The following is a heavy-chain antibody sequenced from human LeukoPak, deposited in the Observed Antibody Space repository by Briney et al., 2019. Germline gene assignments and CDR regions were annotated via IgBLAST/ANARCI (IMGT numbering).Heavy chain of an antibody. CDR1: GFTFSSYA. V-gene: IGHV3-23*01. D-gene: IGHD1-14*01. J-gene: IGHJ4*02. CDR2: ISGSGGNT. Sequence: PGGSLRLSCAASGFTFSSYAMSWVRQAPGKGLEWLSVISGSGGNTYYADSVKGRSTISRDNSKNTLYLQIYSLRVEDTAVYYCADESAAGFDHWGQGTLVSVSS. CDR3: ADESAAGFDH.